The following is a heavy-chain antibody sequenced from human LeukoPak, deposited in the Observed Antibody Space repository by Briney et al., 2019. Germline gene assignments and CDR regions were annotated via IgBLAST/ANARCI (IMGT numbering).Heavy chain of an antibody. CDR1: GDSISTYY. V-gene: IGHV4-59*01. J-gene: IGHJ3*02. Sequence: PSETLSLTCTVSGDSISTYYWSWIRQPPRKGLEWIAYIDYRGSTTYNPSLRSRVTISVDTSRNQFSLKLYSVTAADTAVYYCARSRSGYSYDHAAFEIWGQGTMVTVSS. D-gene: IGHD5-18*01. CDR3: ARSRSGYSYDHAAFEI. CDR2: IDYRGST.